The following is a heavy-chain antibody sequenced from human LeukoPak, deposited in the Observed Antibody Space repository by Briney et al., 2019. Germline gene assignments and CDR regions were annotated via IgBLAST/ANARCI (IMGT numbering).Heavy chain of an antibody. Sequence: ASVKVSCKASGYTFTGYYMHWVRPAPGQGLEWMGWINPNSGGTNYAQKFQGRVTMTRDTSISTAYMELSRLRSDDTAVYYCARVRGGFYSSGWEVGFDYWGQGTLVTVSS. CDR1: GYTFTGYY. CDR3: ARVRGGFYSSGWEVGFDY. CDR2: INPNSGGT. J-gene: IGHJ4*02. V-gene: IGHV1-2*02. D-gene: IGHD6-19*01.